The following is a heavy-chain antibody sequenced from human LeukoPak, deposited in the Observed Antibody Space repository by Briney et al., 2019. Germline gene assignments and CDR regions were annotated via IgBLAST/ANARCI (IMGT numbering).Heavy chain of an antibody. Sequence: GASVKVSCKASGYTFTGYYMHWVRQAPGQGLEWMGWINCNSGGADYAQKFQGRVTMTRDTTLTTAYMELSRLTSDDTAVYYCARGGRINWNFEKWFDPWGQGTLVTVSS. CDR2: INCNSGGA. CDR1: GYTFTGYY. CDR3: ARGGRINWNFEKWFDP. V-gene: IGHV1-2*02. D-gene: IGHD1-7*01. J-gene: IGHJ5*02.